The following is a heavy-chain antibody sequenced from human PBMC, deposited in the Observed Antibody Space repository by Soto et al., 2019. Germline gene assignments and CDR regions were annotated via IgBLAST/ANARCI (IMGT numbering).Heavy chain of an antibody. J-gene: IGHJ6*03. V-gene: IGHV1-8*01. Sequence: ASVKVSCKASGYTFTSYDINWVRQATGQGLEWMGWMNPNSGNTGYAQRFQGRVTTTRNTSISTAHMELSSLRSEDTAVYYCARGPRMVRGVIINKNYYYYMDVWGKGTTVTVSS. CDR1: GYTFTSYD. CDR2: MNPNSGNT. D-gene: IGHD3-10*01. CDR3: ARGPRMVRGVIINKNYYYYMDV.